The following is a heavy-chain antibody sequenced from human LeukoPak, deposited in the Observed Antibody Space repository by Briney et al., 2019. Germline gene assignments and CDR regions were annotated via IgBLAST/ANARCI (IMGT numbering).Heavy chain of an antibody. CDR3: ARDYQYGYSTNWYHLAQIDY. CDR1: GFTLNKYW. V-gene: IGHV3-30*02. D-gene: IGHD2/OR15-2a*01. J-gene: IGHJ4*02. CDR2: IRYDGSNK. Sequence: GGSLRLSCTASGFTLNKYWMNWVRQAPGKGLEWVAFIRYDGSNKYYADSVKGRFTISRDNAENSLYLQMNSLRAEDTAIYYCARDYQYGYSTNWYHLAQIDYWGQGTLVTVSS.